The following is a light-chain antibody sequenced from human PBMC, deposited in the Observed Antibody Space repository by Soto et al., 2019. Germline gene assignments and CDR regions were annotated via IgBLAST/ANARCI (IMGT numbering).Light chain of an antibody. CDR1: SSDVGGYNY. CDR2: DVS. CDR3: CSYAGSYTLV. Sequence: QSVLTQPRSVSGSPGQSVTISCTGTSSDVGGYNYVSWYQQHPGNAPKLMIYDVSQRPSGVPDRFSGSKSGNTASLTISGLQAEDEADYYCCSYAGSYTLVFGGGTKLTVL. V-gene: IGLV2-11*01. J-gene: IGLJ3*02.